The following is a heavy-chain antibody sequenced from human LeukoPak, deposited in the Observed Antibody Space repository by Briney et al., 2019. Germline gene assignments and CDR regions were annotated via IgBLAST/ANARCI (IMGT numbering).Heavy chain of an antibody. CDR1: GFNFDNYW. D-gene: IGHD2-2*03. CDR2: IREDGSEK. CDR3: ARWLDR. Sequence: GGSLRLSCAASGFNFDNYWMSWVRQAPGKGLEWVANIREDGSEKYYVDSVKGRFTISRDNAKKSLYLQMSSLRAEDSALYYCARWLDRWGQGTLVTVSS. J-gene: IGHJ4*02. V-gene: IGHV3-7*01.